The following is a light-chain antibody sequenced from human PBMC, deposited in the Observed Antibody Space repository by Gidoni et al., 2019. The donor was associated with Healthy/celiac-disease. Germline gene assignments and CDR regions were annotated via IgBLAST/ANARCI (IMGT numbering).Light chain of an antibody. Sequence: DIVMTQTPDSLAVSLGERSTINCKSSQSVLYSSNNKNYLAWYQQKPGQPPKLHIYWASTRESGVPDRFSVSGSGTDFTLTISSLQAEDVAVYYCQQYYSTPYTFGQGTKLEIK. CDR2: WAS. CDR3: QQYYSTPYT. CDR1: QSVLYSSNNKNY. V-gene: IGKV4-1*01. J-gene: IGKJ2*01.